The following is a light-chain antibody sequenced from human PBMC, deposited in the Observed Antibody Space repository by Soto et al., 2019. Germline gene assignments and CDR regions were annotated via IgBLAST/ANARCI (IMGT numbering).Light chain of an antibody. Sequence: EIVMTQSPATLSLSPGERAALSCRASQSINSELAWYQQKPGQPPRLLLYGASTRATGVPARFTGSESGSEFTLTISGLQSEDVAVYYCQHGHNWPLTFGQGTRLEI. V-gene: IGKV3-15*01. CDR3: QHGHNWPLT. CDR2: GAS. CDR1: QSINSE. J-gene: IGKJ2*01.